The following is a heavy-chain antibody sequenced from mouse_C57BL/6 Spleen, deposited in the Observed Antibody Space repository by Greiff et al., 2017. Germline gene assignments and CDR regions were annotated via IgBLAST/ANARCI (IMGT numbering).Heavy chain of an antibody. D-gene: IGHD1-1*01. CDR3: ARGDYYGSSRYYFDY. CDR1: GYAFTNYL. J-gene: IGHJ2*01. V-gene: IGHV1-54*01. CDR2: INPGSGGT. Sequence: VQLVESGAELVRPGTSVKVSCKASGYAFTNYLIEWVKQRPGQGLEWIGVINPGSGGTNYNEKFKGKATLTADKSSSTAYMQLSSLTSEDSAVYFCARGDYYGSSRYYFDYWGQGTTLTVSS.